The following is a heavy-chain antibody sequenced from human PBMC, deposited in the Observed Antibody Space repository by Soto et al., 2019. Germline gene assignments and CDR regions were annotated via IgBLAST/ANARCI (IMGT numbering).Heavy chain of an antibody. Sequence: QVQLQQWGAGLLKPSETLSITCAVYGGSFSGYYWSWIRQPPGKGLEWIGEINHSGSTNYNPSLKSRVTISVDTSKNQFSLKLSSVTAADTAVYYCARRGYYLLPKKNWFDPWGQGTLVTVSS. D-gene: IGHD3-3*01. CDR1: GGSFSGYY. CDR2: INHSGST. CDR3: ARRGYYLLPKKNWFDP. J-gene: IGHJ5*02. V-gene: IGHV4-34*01.